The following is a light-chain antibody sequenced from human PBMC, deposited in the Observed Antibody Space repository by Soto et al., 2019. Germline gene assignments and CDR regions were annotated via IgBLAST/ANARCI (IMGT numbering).Light chain of an antibody. V-gene: IGKV3-11*01. CDR1: QSVSSY. CDR2: DAS. J-gene: IGKJ4*01. CDR3: QQRYDWPLT. Sequence: EIVLTQSPATLSLSPGERATLSCRASQSVSSYLAWYQQKPGQAPRLLIYDASNRATGIPARFSGSGSGTDFTLTISRLEAEDFAVYYCQQRYDWPLTFGGGTKVEI.